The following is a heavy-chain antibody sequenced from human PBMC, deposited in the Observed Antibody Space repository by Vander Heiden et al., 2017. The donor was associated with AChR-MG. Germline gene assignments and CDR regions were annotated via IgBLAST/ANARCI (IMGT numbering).Heavy chain of an antibody. CDR3: ARNLIAAEGGMDV. D-gene: IGHD6-13*01. CDR1: GGSVSSGSYY. CDR2: IYYSGST. J-gene: IGHJ6*02. Sequence: QVQLQESGPGLVKPSATLSLTCTVSGGSVSSGSYYWSLIRQPPGKGLEWIGYIYYSGSTNYNPSLKSRVTISVDTSKNQFSLKLSSVTAADTAVYYCARNLIAAEGGMDVWGQGTTVTVSS. V-gene: IGHV4-61*01.